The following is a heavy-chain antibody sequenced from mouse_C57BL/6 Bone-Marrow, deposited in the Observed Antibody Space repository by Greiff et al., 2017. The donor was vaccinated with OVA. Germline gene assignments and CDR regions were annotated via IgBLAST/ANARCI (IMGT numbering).Heavy chain of an antibody. CDR3: TRDGYYAMDY. J-gene: IGHJ4*01. CDR2: ISSGGDYI. D-gene: IGHD2-3*01. V-gene: IGHV5-9-1*02. CDR1: GFTFSSYA. Sequence: EVNVVESGEGLVKPGGSLKLSCAASGFTFSSYAMSWVRQTPEKRLEWVAYISSGGDYIYYADTVKGRFTISRDHARNTLYLQMSSLKSDDTAMYYCTRDGYYAMDYWGQGTSVTVSS.